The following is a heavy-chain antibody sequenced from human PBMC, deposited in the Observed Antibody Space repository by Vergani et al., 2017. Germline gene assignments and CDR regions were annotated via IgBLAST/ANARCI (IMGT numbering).Heavy chain of an antibody. CDR3: ARGSSSSPYYYDSSGYESYFDY. V-gene: IGHV3-9*01. CDR1: GFTFDDYA. J-gene: IGHJ4*02. CDR2: ISWNSGSI. Sequence: EVQLLESGGGLVQPGRSLRLSCAASGFTFDDYAMHWVRQAPGKGLEWVSGISWNSGSIGYADSVKGRFTISRDNAKNSLYLQMNSLRAEDTALYYCARGSSSSPYYYDSSGYESYFDYWGQGTLVTVSS. D-gene: IGHD3-22*01.